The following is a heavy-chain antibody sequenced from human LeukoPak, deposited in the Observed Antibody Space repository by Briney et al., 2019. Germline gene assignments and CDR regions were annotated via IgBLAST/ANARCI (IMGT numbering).Heavy chain of an antibody. CDR3: ARDALGDILTGYYFDY. Sequence: GGSLRLSFAASGFTFSSYSMNWVRQAPGKGLEWVTSISSSSSYIYYADSVKGRFTISRDNAKNSLYLQMNSLRAEDTAVYYCARDALGDILTGYYFDYWGQGTLVTVSS. D-gene: IGHD3-9*01. CDR1: GFTFSSYS. J-gene: IGHJ4*02. CDR2: ISSSSSYI. V-gene: IGHV3-21*01.